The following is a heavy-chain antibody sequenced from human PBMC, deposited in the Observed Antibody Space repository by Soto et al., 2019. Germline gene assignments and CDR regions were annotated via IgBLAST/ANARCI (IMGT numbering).Heavy chain of an antibody. J-gene: IGHJ4*02. Sequence: ASVKVSCKASGYTFTSYYMHWVRQAPGQGLEWMGIINPSGGSTSYAQKFQGRVTMTRDTSTSTVYMELSSLRSEDTAVYYCAKRTDSGSGPYYLDYWGQGSLVTVSS. CDR3: AKRTDSGSGPYYLDY. V-gene: IGHV1-46*01. CDR1: GYTFTSYY. D-gene: IGHD1-26*01. CDR2: INPSGGST.